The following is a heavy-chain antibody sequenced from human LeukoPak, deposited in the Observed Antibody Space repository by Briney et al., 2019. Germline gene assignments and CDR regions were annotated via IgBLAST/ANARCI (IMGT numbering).Heavy chain of an antibody. V-gene: IGHV3-7*01. CDR3: ARDLDY. CDR2: IKQDGTEK. CDR1: KFTFSTYL. Sequence: GGSLRLSCAASKFTFSTYLMSWVRQAPGKGLEWVASIKQDGTEKYYVDSVKGRFTISRDNAKNSLYLQMNSLRAENTGVYYCARDLDYWGQGTLVTVSS. J-gene: IGHJ4*02.